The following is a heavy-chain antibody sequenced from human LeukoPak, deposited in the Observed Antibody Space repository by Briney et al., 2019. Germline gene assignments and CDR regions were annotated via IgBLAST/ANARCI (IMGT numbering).Heavy chain of an antibody. V-gene: IGHV3-23*01. CDR2: ISGSGDRI. Sequence: GGSLRLSCVASGFTFSSYAMSWVRQAPGKGLEWASSISGSGDRIYYADSVKGRFTISRDNSKNTLYLQMSSLRAEDTAVYYCAKMDYDFWSGSRRYMDVWGKGTTVTVSS. CDR3: AKMDYDFWSGSRRYMDV. D-gene: IGHD3-3*01. J-gene: IGHJ6*03. CDR1: GFTFSSYA.